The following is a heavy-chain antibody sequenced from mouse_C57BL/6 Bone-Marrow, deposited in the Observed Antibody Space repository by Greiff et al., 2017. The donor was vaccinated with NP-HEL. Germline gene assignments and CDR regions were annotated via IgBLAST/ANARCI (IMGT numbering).Heavy chain of an antibody. J-gene: IGHJ1*03. V-gene: IGHV1-80*01. D-gene: IGHD1-1*01. Sequence: LQQSGASVKISCKASGYAFSSYWMNWVKQRPGKGLEWIGQIYPGDGDTNYNGKFKGKATLTADKSSSTAYMQLSSLTSEDSAVYFCARLVTTVVATNFDVWGTGTTVTVSS. CDR3: ARLVTTVVATNFDV. CDR2: IYPGDGDT. CDR1: GYAFSSYW.